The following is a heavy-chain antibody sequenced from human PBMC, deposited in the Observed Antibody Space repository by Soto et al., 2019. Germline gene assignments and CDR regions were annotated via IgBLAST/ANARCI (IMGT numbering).Heavy chain of an antibody. J-gene: IGHJ4*02. D-gene: IGHD5-12*01. CDR2: IRVNNGDT. V-gene: IGHV1-18*01. CDR3: ARDLGYIDSAVHY. CDR1: GYTFTNSG. Sequence: DSVKVSCKASGYTFTNSGFSWVRQAPGQGLEWVGWIRVNNGDTHYAQKLQGRVTMTTDTSTSTAFMELRRLRSDDTAVYYCARDLGYIDSAVHYWGQGTLVTVSS.